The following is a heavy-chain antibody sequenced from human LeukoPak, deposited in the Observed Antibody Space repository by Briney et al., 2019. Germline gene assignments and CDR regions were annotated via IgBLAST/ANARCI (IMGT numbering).Heavy chain of an antibody. Sequence: GGSLRLSCAASGFTFSSYALSWVRQAPGKGLEWVSTISSTSTYIYYTDSVKGRFTISRDNAKNSLYLQMNSLRAEDTAVFYCARGLNYGEQDFDIWGQGTMVTVSS. J-gene: IGHJ3*02. V-gene: IGHV3-21*01. D-gene: IGHD4/OR15-4a*01. CDR2: ISSTSTYI. CDR3: ARGLNYGEQDFDI. CDR1: GFTFSSYA.